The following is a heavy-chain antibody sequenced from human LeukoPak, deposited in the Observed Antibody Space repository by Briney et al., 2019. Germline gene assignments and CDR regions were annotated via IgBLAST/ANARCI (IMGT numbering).Heavy chain of an antibody. CDR3: ARAEDCSSISCPRAFDI. CDR1: GFAFSTSN. Sequence: GGSLRLSCAASGFAFSTSNMNWIRQTPGKGLEWVSSISSGSTYIYYADSLKGRFTVSRDNAKSSLSLQMNSLRVEDTAVYYCARAEDCSSISCPRAFDIWGQGTMVTVS. CDR2: ISSGSTYI. D-gene: IGHD2-2*01. V-gene: IGHV3-21*01. J-gene: IGHJ3*02.